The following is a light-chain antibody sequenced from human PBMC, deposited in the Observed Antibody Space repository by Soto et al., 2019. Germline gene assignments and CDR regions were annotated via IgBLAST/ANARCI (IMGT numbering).Light chain of an antibody. CDR3: CSYADTNNPYV. V-gene: IGLV2-8*01. CDR2: EVS. Sequence: QSVLTQPPSASGSPGQSVTISCTGTSSDVGGYNYVSWYQKHPGKAPKLMIYEVSKRPSGVPDRFSGSKSGNTASLTVSGLQAEDEADYYCCSYADTNNPYVFGTGTKVTV. CDR1: SSDVGGYNY. J-gene: IGLJ1*01.